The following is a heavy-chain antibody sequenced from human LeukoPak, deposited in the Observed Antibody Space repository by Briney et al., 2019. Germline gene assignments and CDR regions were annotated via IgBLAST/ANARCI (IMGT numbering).Heavy chain of an antibody. CDR2: IYPGDSHN. CDR3: ARRRRITMVRGVANDYFDY. CDR1: GYSFTSYM. D-gene: IGHD3-10*01. V-gene: IGHV5-51*01. J-gene: IGHJ4*02. Sequence: GESLKIPCKGFGYSFTSYMIGGVRPLPGKGLGWMGVIYPGDSHNRYTPSFQGQVTISADKSISTAYLQWSSLKASDTAMYYCARRRRITMVRGVANDYFDYWGQGTLVTVSS.